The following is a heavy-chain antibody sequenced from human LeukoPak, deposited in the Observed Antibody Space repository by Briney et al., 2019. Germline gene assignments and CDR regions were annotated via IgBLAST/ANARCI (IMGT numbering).Heavy chain of an antibody. Sequence: PGGSLRLSCAASGFTFSSYGMHWVRRAPGKGLEWVAVISYDGSNKYCADSVKGRFTISRDNSKNTLYLQMNSLRAEDTAVYYCAKDGDTAMVSSYYGMDVWGKGTTVTVSS. J-gene: IGHJ6*04. CDR3: AKDGDTAMVSSYYGMDV. V-gene: IGHV3-30*18. CDR2: ISYDGSNK. D-gene: IGHD5-18*01. CDR1: GFTFSSYG.